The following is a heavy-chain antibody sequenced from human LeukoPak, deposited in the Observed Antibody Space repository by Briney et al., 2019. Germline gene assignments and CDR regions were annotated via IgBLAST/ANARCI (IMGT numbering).Heavy chain of an antibody. CDR2: IRYDGSKK. D-gene: IGHD4-11*01. CDR1: GFTFSNSG. CDR3: ARARNYEYTLDY. Sequence: GRSLRLSCAASGFTFSNSGMHWVRQAPGKGLEWVAFIRYDGSKKYYADSVKRRLTISRDNSSNTLYLQMNSLRAEDTAVYYCARARNYEYTLDYWGQGTLVTVSS. V-gene: IGHV3-30*02. J-gene: IGHJ4*02.